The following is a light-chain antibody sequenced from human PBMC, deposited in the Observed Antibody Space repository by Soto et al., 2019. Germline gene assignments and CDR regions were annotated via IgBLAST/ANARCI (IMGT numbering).Light chain of an antibody. CDR1: QNIRTY. CDR3: QQRSTPFT. CDR2: DAF. J-gene: IGKJ3*01. Sequence: EIVLTQSPVTLSLSPGERATLSCRASQNIRTYLAWYQQKPGQAPRLLIYDAFNRATGIPARFSGSGSGTDFTITISSLEPEDFAVYYCQQRSTPFTFGPGTKVDI. V-gene: IGKV3-11*01.